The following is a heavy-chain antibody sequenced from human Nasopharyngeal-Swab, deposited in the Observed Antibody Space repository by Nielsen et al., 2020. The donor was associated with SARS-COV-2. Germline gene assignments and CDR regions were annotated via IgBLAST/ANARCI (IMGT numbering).Heavy chain of an antibody. CDR1: GFTFSSYW. D-gene: IGHD3-10*01. CDR2: IKQDGSEK. V-gene: IGHV3-7*01. J-gene: IGHJ4*02. Sequence: GGSLRLSCAASGFTFSSYWMSWVRQAPGKGLEWVANIKQDGSEKYYVDSVKGRFTISRDNAKNTLYLQMNSLRAEDTAVYYCARPSVGEEVGYWGQGTLVTVSS. CDR3: ARPSVGEEVGY.